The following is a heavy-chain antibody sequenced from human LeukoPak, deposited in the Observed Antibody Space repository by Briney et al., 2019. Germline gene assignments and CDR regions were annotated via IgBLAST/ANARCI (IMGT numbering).Heavy chain of an antibody. Sequence: GGPLRLSCAASGFTFSSYGMHWVRQAPGKGLEWVALMSYVGNNKYYAVSVKGRFTISRDNSKNTLYLQMNSLRAEDTAVYYCAKDGWSRGYSYRNFDYWGQGTLVTVSS. CDR3: AKDGWSRGYSYRNFDY. CDR2: MSYVGNNK. V-gene: IGHV3-30*02. D-gene: IGHD5-18*01. J-gene: IGHJ4*02. CDR1: GFTFSSYG.